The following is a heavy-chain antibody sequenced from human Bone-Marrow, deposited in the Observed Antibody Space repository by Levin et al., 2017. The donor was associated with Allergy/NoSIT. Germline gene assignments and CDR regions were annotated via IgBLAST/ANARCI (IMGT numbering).Heavy chain of an antibody. D-gene: IGHD6-6*01. CDR3: ARLEYSLGKSNFDY. V-gene: IGHV4-4*02. Sequence: PGGSLRLSCAVSGGSISSSNWWSWVRQPPGKGLEWIGEIYHSGSTNYNPSLKSRVTISVDKSKNQFSLKLSSVTAADTAVYYCARLEYSLGKSNFDYWGQGTLVTVSS. J-gene: IGHJ4*02. CDR2: IYHSGST. CDR1: GGSISSSNW.